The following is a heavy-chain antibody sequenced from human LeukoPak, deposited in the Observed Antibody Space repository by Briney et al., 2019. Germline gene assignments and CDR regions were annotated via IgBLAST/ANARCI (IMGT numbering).Heavy chain of an antibody. J-gene: IGHJ5*02. CDR3: ARHHPGNNWFDP. CDR1: GGSISSSSYY. CDR2: IYYSGST. D-gene: IGHD1-14*01. V-gene: IGHV4-39*07. Sequence: SETLSLTCTVSGGSISSSSYYWGWIRQPPGKGLEWIESIYYSGSTYYNLSLKSRVTISVDTSKNQFSLKLSSVTAADTAVYYCARHHPGNNWFDPWGQGTLVTVSS.